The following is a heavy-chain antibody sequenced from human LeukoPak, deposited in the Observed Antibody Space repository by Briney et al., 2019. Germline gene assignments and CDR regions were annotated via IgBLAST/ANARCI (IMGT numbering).Heavy chain of an antibody. CDR3: AKDSGYYDILTGYYTSGAFDI. CDR1: GFTFSSYG. J-gene: IGHJ3*02. CDR2: ISYDGSNK. V-gene: IGHV3-30*18. Sequence: GGSLRLSCAASGFTFSSYGMHWVRQAPGKGLGWVAVISYDGSNKYYADSVKGRFTISRDNSKNTLYLQMNSLRAEDTAVYYCAKDSGYYDILTGYYTSGAFDIWGQGTMVTVSS. D-gene: IGHD3-9*01.